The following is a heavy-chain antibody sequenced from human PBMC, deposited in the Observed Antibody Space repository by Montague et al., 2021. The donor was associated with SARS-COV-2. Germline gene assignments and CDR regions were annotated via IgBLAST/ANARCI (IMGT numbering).Heavy chain of an antibody. CDR1: GGSFGDDH. CDR2: IKQSGRA. Sequence: SETLSLTCGVYGGSFGDDHWSWIRQPPGKGLEWIGDIKQSGRAKXNPSLKSRVTISVDTSKNQFSLKLTSVTAADTAVYFCARGHLSVSMIVVVFTSAPYYFDYWGQGALVTVSS. J-gene: IGHJ4*02. D-gene: IGHD3-22*01. V-gene: IGHV4-34*01. CDR3: ARGHLSVSMIVVVFTSAPYYFDY.